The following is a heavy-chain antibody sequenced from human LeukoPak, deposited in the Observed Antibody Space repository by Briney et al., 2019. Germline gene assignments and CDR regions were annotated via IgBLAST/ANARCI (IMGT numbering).Heavy chain of an antibody. CDR1: GFTFSSYV. D-gene: IGHD6-13*01. CDR2: ISYDGSNK. Sequence: GRSLRLSCAASGFTFSSYVMHWVRQAPGKGLEWVAVISYDGSNKYYADSVKGRFTISRDNSKNTLYLQMNSLRAEDTAVYYCARETSSRGAFGIWGQGTMVTVSS. V-gene: IGHV3-30-3*01. CDR3: ARETSSRGAFGI. J-gene: IGHJ3*02.